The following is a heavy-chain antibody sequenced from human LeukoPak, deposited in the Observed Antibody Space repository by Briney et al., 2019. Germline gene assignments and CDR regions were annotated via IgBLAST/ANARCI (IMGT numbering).Heavy chain of an antibody. Sequence: PGGSLRLSCAASQFTFSSYAMSWVRQAPGKGLEWVSAISGSGDSTYYADSVKGRFTISRDNSKNTLYLQMNSLRAEDTAVYYCAKNQYYDFWSGYGGGYFDYWGQGTLVTVSS. J-gene: IGHJ4*02. CDR1: QFTFSSYA. CDR3: AKNQYYDFWSGYGGGYFDY. D-gene: IGHD3-3*01. CDR2: ISGSGDST. V-gene: IGHV3-23*01.